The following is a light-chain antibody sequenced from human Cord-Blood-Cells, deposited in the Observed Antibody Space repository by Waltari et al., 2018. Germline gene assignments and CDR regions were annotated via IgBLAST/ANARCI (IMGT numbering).Light chain of an antibody. CDR3: QQHSNWPYT. CDR2: EAS. J-gene: IGKJ2*01. CDR1: QSVSSY. Sequence: EIVLTQSPATLSLSPGERATLACRASQSVSSYLAWYQQKPGQAPRLLIYEASNRATGMPARFSGSGAGTDFTLTISSLEPEDFAVYYCQQHSNWPYTFGQGTKLEIK. V-gene: IGKV3-11*01.